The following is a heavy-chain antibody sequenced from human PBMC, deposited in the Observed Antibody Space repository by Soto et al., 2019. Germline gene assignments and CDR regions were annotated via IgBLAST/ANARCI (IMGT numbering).Heavy chain of an antibody. CDR3: AAYLRLGELAYYGLDV. J-gene: IGHJ6*02. CDR1: GGTFSSYG. V-gene: IGHV1-69*06. Sequence: QVQLVQSGAEVKKPGSSVMVSCKASGGTFSSYGISWVRQAPGQGLEWMGGIIPIFGTPNYAQKFQGRVTITADKSTSTAYMELYSLRSEDTAVYYCAAYLRLGELAYYGLDVWGQGTTVTVS. D-gene: IGHD3-16*01. CDR2: IIPIFGTP.